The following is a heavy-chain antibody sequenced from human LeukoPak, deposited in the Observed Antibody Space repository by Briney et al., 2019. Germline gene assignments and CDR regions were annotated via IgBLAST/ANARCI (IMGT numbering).Heavy chain of an antibody. CDR2: IRSKAYGGTT. Sequence: GGSLRLSCTTSGFTFGDYAMSWVRRAPGKGLEWVGFIRSKAYGGTTEYAASVKGRFTISRDDSKSIAYLQMSGLKTEDTALYYCTRARYAGSYYTYYFDYWGQGTLVAASS. D-gene: IGHD1-26*01. CDR3: TRARYAGSYYTYYFDY. V-gene: IGHV3-49*04. CDR1: GFTFGDYA. J-gene: IGHJ4*02.